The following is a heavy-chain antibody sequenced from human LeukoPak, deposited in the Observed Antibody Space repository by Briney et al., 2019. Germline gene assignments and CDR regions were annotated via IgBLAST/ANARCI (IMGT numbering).Heavy chain of an antibody. J-gene: IGHJ6*02. V-gene: IGHV1-2*02. D-gene: IGHD3-16*01. CDR3: ARMRLGDYYYYGMDV. Sequence: ASVKVSCKASGYTFTGYYMHWVRQAPGQGLEWMGWINPNSGGTNYAQKFQGRVTMTRDTSISTAYMELSRLRSDDTAVYYCARMRLGDYYYYGMDVWGQGTTVTVSS. CDR1: GYTFTGYY. CDR2: INPNSGGT.